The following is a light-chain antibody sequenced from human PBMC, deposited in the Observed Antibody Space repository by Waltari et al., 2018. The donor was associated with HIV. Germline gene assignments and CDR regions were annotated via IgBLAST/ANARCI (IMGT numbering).Light chain of an antibody. CDR2: EVP. Sequence: QSALTQPASVSGSPGQSITISCTGNSDDIGAYHSVSWYQQPPGKPPNLVIYEVPNRPSGVPSRFFGSKSGATASLTIGGLQDDDEADYYCVTYTTVVYLFGTGTKVTVL. V-gene: IGLV2-14*01. CDR1: SDDIGAYHS. CDR3: VTYTTVVYL. J-gene: IGLJ1*01.